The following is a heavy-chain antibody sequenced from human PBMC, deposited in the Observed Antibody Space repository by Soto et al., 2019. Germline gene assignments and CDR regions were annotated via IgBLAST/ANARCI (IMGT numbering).Heavy chain of an antibody. D-gene: IGHD2-8*01. J-gene: IGHJ4*02. V-gene: IGHV3-53*01. CDR2: LYSDGST. CDR3: ATAFCTDGSSCGFDY. Sequence: GGSLRLSXAASGFTVSNNYMNWVRQAPGKGLESVSVLYSDGSTNYADSVKGRFTISRDIPKNTLYLQMNSLRVEDTALYYCATAFCTDGSSCGFDYWGQGTLVTVSS. CDR1: GFTVSNNY.